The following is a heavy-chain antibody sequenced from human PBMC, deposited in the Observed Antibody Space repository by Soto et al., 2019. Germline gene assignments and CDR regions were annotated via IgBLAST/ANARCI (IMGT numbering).Heavy chain of an antibody. CDR2: IFHGGNT. D-gene: IGHD2-15*01. CDR1: GFLINGGNY. J-gene: IGHJ3*01. Sequence: TLSLTCAVSGFLINGGNYLCFIRNPPVKGLEWIWSIFHGGNTYYNPSLKSRVTISVDMSKNQFSLKLNSVTAADTAVYYCARARWYDAFDVWGQGTVVTVSS. CDR3: ARARWYDAFDV. V-gene: IGHV4-38-2*01.